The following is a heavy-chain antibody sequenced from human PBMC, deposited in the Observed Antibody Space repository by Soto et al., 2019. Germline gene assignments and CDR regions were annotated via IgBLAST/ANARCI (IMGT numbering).Heavy chain of an antibody. CDR3: ARGYCSGASCGGGLGVAMDV. Sequence: PSETLSLTCTVSGGSISSGDYYWSWIRQPPGKGLEWIGYIYHSGSTYYNPSLKSRVTISVDRSKNQFSLKLSSVTAADTAVYYCARGYCSGASCGGGLGVAMDVWGQGTTVTVSS. J-gene: IGHJ6*02. D-gene: IGHD2-15*01. V-gene: IGHV4-30-4*01. CDR1: GGSISSGDYY. CDR2: IYHSGST.